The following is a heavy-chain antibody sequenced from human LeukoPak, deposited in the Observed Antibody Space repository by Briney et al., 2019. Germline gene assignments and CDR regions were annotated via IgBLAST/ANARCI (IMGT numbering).Heavy chain of an antibody. V-gene: IGHV3-30*02. CDR2: IRYDGSDK. D-gene: IGHD6-25*01. Sequence: PGGSLRLSCAASGFTFSRFGMHWVRQAQGKGLEWVALIRYDGSDKYYADSVRGRFTISRDNSKNTFYLQMDSLRTDDTAVYYCARQYSSEFDYWGQGTLVTVSS. CDR3: ARQYSSEFDY. J-gene: IGHJ4*02. CDR1: GFTFSRFG.